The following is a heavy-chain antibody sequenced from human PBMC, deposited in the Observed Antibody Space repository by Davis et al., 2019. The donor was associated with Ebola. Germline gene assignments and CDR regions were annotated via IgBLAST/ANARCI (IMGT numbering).Heavy chain of an antibody. CDR1: GGSFSGYY. CDR3: ARGVGGTTGWFDP. Sequence: MPSETLSLTCAVSGGSFSGYYSTWIRQPPAKGLEWIGEINHSGSTNYNPSLKSRVTISVDTSKNQFSLNMRSVTAADTAVYYCARGVGGTTGWFDPWGQGTLVTVSS. D-gene: IGHD1-26*01. J-gene: IGHJ5*02. CDR2: INHSGST. V-gene: IGHV4-34*01.